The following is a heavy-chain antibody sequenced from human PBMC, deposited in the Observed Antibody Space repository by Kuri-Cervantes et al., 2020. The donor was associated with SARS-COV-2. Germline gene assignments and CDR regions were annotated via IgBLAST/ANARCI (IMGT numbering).Heavy chain of an antibody. CDR3: ASSGYDSKGFYHFDR. J-gene: IGHJ4*02. V-gene: IGHV3-11*04. Sequence: GESLKISCAASEFLFSGYYMSWIRQAPGKGLEWISYISDSGTIVYYGDSVKGRFTISRDNAKNSLYLQMESLRAEDTAVYYCASSGYDSKGFYHFDRWGPGTLVTVSS. D-gene: IGHD3-22*01. CDR2: ISDSGTIV. CDR1: EFLFSGYY.